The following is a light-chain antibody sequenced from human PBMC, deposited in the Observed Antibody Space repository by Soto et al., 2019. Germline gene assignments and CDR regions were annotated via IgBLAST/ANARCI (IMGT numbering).Light chain of an antibody. CDR1: QGISSA. CDR2: DAS. Sequence: AIQLTQSPSSLSASVGDRVTITCRASQGISSALARYQQKPGKAPKLLIYDASSLESGVPSRFSGSGSGTDFTLTISSLQPEDFATYYCQQFNSYPLTFGGGTKV. V-gene: IGKV1-13*02. J-gene: IGKJ4*01. CDR3: QQFNSYPLT.